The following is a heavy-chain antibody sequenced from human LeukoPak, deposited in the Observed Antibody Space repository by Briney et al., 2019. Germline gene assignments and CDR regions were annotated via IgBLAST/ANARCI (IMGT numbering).Heavy chain of an antibody. CDR3: ARTRYSYGYVDY. D-gene: IGHD5-18*01. V-gene: IGHV3-23*01. J-gene: IGHJ4*02. CDR2: ISGSGGST. CDR1: GFTFSSYA. Sequence: QSGGSLRLSCAASGFTFSSYAMSWVRQAPGKGLEWVSAISGSGGSTYYADSVKGRFTISRDNSKNTLYLQMNSLRGEDTAVYYCARTRYSYGYVDYWGQGTLVTVSS.